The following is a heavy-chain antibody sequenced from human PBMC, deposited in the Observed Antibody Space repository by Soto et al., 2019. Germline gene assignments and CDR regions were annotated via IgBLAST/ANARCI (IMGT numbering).Heavy chain of an antibody. V-gene: IGHV1-3*01. CDR2: INVGNGNT. CDR3: AYDSSGYLDY. J-gene: IGHJ4*02. CDR1: GYTFTTYA. Sequence: GASVKVSCKASGYTFTTYAMHWVRQAPGQRLEWMGWINVGNGNTKYSQKFQGRVTITRDTSASTAHMELSSLRSEGTAVYYCAYDSSGYLDYWGQGTLVTVSS. D-gene: IGHD3-22*01.